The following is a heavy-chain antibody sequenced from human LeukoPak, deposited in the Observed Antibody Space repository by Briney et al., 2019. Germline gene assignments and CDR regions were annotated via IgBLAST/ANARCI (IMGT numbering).Heavy chain of an antibody. Sequence: ASVKVSCKASGYTFTGYYMHWVRQAPGQGLEWMGWINPNSGGTNYAQKFQGRVTMTRDTSISTAYMELSRLRSGDTAVYYCARPDCGGDCYLFDYWGQGTLVTVSS. CDR2: INPNSGGT. CDR3: ARPDCGGDCYLFDY. J-gene: IGHJ4*02. D-gene: IGHD2-21*02. V-gene: IGHV1-2*02. CDR1: GYTFTGYY.